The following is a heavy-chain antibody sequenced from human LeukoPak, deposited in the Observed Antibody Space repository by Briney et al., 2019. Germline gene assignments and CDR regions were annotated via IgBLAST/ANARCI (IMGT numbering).Heavy chain of an antibody. V-gene: IGHV4-59*12. J-gene: IGHJ4*02. D-gene: IGHD1-26*01. CDR1: GGSTSGYF. CDR2: VYYSGHT. CDR3: ARKWELLPFDY. Sequence: SETLSLTCSVSGGSTSGYFWTWIRQPPGKGPEWIGYVYYSGHTSYSPSLESRVTISVDTSKNQFSLKLNSVTAADTAVYYCARKWELLPFDYWGQGTLVTVSS.